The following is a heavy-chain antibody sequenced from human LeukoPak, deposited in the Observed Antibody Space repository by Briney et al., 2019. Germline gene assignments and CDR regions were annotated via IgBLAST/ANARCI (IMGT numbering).Heavy chain of an antibody. J-gene: IGHJ6*03. CDR1: GFTFSDYY. CDR3: ARTSSPPDYYYYMDV. D-gene: IGHD2/OR15-2a*01. V-gene: IGHV3-11*04. CDR2: ISSSGSTI. Sequence: PGGSLRLSCAASGFTFSDYYMSWIRQAPGKGLGWGSYISSSGSTIYYADSVKGRFTISRDNAKNSLYLQMNSLRAEDTAVYYCARTSSPPDYYYYMDVWGRGTMVTVSS.